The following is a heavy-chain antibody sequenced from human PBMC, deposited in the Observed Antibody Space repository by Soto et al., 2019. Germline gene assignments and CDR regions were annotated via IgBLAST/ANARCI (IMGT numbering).Heavy chain of an antibody. CDR1: EFAFNTYW. J-gene: IGHJ6*02. CDR2: INGDGITR. V-gene: IGHV3-74*01. Sequence: EVQLVESGGGLVQPGGSLRLSCAASEFAFNTYWMHWVRQVPGKGLEWVSRINGDGITRTYADSVKGRFTISRDNAENILYLQMNSRRAEATAVYYCARDKAYGLDVWGQGTTVTVSS. CDR3: ARDKAYGLDV.